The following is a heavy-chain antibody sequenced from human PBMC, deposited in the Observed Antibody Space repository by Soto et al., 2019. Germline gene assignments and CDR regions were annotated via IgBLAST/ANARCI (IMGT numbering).Heavy chain of an antibody. V-gene: IGHV3-30*18. CDR3: AKAQGIAAAGTFQH. J-gene: IGHJ1*01. CDR2: ISYDGSNK. Sequence: PGGSLRLSCAASGFTFSSYGMHWVRQAPGKGLEWVAVISYDGSNKYYADSVKGRFTISRDNSKNTLYLQMNSLRAEDTAVYYCAKAQGIAAAGTFQHWGQGTLVTVSS. D-gene: IGHD6-13*01. CDR1: GFTFSSYG.